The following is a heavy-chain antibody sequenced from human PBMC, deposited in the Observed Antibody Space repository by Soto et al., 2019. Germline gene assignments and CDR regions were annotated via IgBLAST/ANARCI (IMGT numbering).Heavy chain of an antibody. J-gene: IGHJ4*02. CDR2: INHSGST. CDR1: GGSFSGYY. Sequence: SETLSLTCAVYGGSFSGYYWSWIRQPPGKGLEWIGEINHSGSTNYNPSLKSRVTISVDTSKNQFSLKLSSVTAADTAVYYCARGWLVRLTRPFDYWGQGTLVTVSS. D-gene: IGHD6-6*01. CDR3: ARGWLVRLTRPFDY. V-gene: IGHV4-34*01.